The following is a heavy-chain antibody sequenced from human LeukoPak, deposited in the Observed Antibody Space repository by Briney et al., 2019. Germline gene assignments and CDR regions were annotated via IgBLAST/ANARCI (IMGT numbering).Heavy chain of an antibody. Sequence: ASVNVSFKASEYTFTSYDINWVRQATGQGLEWMGWMNPNSGNTGYAQKFQGRVTMTRNTSISTAYMELSSLTFEDTAVYYCARGRHPGPTWISEYWGQGTLVTVSS. CDR1: EYTFTSYD. J-gene: IGHJ4*02. D-gene: IGHD5-12*01. V-gene: IGHV1-8*01. CDR3: ARGRHPGPTWISEY. CDR2: MNPNSGNT.